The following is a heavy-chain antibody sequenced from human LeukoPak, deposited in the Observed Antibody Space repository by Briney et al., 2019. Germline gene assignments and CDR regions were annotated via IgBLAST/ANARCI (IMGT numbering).Heavy chain of an antibody. CDR1: GFTFSSYS. CDR3: ARDLKRGYSGYRPVV. J-gene: IGHJ4*02. Sequence: GGSLRLSCAASGFTFSSYSMNWVRQAPGKGLEWVSYISSSSSTIYYADSVKGRFTISRDNAKNSLYLQMNSLRAEDTAVYYCARDLKRGYSGYRPVVWGQGTLVTVSS. D-gene: IGHD5-12*01. CDR2: ISSSSSTI. V-gene: IGHV3-48*01.